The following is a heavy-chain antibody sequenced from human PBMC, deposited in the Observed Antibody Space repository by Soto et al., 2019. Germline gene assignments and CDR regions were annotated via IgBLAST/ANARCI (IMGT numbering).Heavy chain of an antibody. Sequence: QVQLQESGPGLVKPSQTLSLTCTVSGGSISSGGYYWSWIRQHPGKGLEWIGYIYYSGSTYYNPSLKSRVTISVDSSKNQFSLKLSSVTAADTAVYYCAIYDSSGSRGFQHWGQGTLVTVSS. J-gene: IGHJ1*01. D-gene: IGHD3-22*01. CDR1: GGSISSGGYY. CDR2: IYYSGST. V-gene: IGHV4-31*03. CDR3: AIYDSSGSRGFQH.